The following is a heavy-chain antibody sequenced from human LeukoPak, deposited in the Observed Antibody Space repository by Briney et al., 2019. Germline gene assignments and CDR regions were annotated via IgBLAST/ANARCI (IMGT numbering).Heavy chain of an antibody. CDR3: ARKLSGYAPFDC. V-gene: IGHV3-23*01. CDR1: GFTFSDYA. J-gene: IGHJ4*02. D-gene: IGHD5-12*01. CDR2: ISGNGGTT. Sequence: GGSLRLSCAASGFTFSDYAMNWVRQAPGKGLEWVSAISGNGGTTYYADSVKGRFTISRDNSKNTLYLQMNSLRGEDTAVYYCARKLSGYAPFDCWGQGTLVTVSS.